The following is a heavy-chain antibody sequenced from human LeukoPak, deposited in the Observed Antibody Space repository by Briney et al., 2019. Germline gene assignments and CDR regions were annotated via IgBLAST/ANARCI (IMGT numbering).Heavy chain of an antibody. CDR2: INPNSGGT. V-gene: IGHV1-2*06. CDR3: ASPSYYYEIWSAFDI. Sequence: GGSLRLSCAASGYTFTGYYMHWVRQAPGQGLEWMGRINPNSGGTNYAQKFQGRVTMTRNTSISTAYMELSRLRSDDTAVYYCASPSYYYEIWSAFDIWGQGTMVTVSS. D-gene: IGHD3-22*01. CDR1: GYTFTGYY. J-gene: IGHJ3*02.